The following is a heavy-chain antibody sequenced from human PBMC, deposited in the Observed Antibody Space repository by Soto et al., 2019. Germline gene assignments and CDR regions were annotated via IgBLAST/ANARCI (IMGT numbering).Heavy chain of an antibody. CDR2: ISSSGSTI. CDR1: GFTFSDYY. J-gene: IGHJ6*02. Sequence: QVQLVESGGGLVQPGGSLRLSCAASGFTFSDYYMSWIRQAPGKGLEWVSYISSSGSTIYYADSVKGRFTISRDNXKXXLYLQMNSLRAEDTAVYYCARDSIGDYYYYYGMDVWGQGTTVTVSS. CDR3: ARDSIGDYYYYYGMDV. D-gene: IGHD2-21*02. V-gene: IGHV3-11*01.